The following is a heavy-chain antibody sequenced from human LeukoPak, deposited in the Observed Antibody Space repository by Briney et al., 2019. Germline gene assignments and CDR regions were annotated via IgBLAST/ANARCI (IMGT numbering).Heavy chain of an antibody. V-gene: IGHV3-23*01. J-gene: IGHJ4*02. CDR3: ARDSVMKY. CDR1: GFTFSSYA. CDR2: ISGSGGST. Sequence: PGGSLRLSCAASGFTFSSYAMSWVRQAPGKGLEWVSAISGSGGSTYYADSVKGRFTISRDNAKNSLYLHMDSLRDEDTAVYYCARDSVMKYWGQGTLVTVSS.